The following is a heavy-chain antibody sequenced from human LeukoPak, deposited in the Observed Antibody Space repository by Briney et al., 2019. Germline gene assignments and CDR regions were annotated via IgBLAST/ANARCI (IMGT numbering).Heavy chain of an antibody. CDR2: ISSGASTV. V-gene: IGHV3-48*03. CDR3: ARDSHYYDSSGFPHDVFDI. D-gene: IGHD3-22*01. J-gene: IGHJ3*02. CDR1: GFTFSNYE. Sequence: LSGGSLRLSCTASGFTFSNYEMNWVPQAPGKGLEGVSSISSGASTVYYVDSVRGRFTVSRDNPKNSMYLQMNSLRAEDTALYFCARDSHYYDSSGFPHDVFDIWGQGTMVTVSS.